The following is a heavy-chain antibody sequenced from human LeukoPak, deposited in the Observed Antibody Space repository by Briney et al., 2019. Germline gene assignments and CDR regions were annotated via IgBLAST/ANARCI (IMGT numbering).Heavy chain of an antibody. CDR2: ISTNNGNT. V-gene: IGHV1-18*01. CDR3: ARPDVSQGITI. CDR1: GYTFTSSG. D-gene: IGHD3-10*01. J-gene: IGHJ4*01. Sequence: ASVKVSCKASGYTFTSSGISWVRQAPGQGLQWMGWISTNNGNTNYAQKFQGRVTMTRDTSTSTAYMELRSLRPHDTAVYYCARPDVSQGITIWGHGTLVTVSS.